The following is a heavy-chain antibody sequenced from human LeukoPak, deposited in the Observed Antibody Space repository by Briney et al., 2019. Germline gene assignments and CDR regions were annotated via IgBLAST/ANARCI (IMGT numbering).Heavy chain of an antibody. CDR3: ARGAGVSSRDFRFDP. CDR2: IIPISGTA. V-gene: IGHV1-69*05. Sequence: SVKVSCKASGGTFSSYAISWVRQAPGQGLEWMGGIIPISGTANYAQKFQGRVTITTDESTSTAYMELSSLRSEDTAVYYCARGAGVSSRDFRFDPWGQGTLVTVSS. D-gene: IGHD3-3*01. J-gene: IGHJ5*02. CDR1: GGTFSSYA.